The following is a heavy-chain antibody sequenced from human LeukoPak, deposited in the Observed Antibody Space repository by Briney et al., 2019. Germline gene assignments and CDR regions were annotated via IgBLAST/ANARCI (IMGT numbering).Heavy chain of an antibody. Sequence: GRSLRLSCAASGFTFDDYAMRWVRQAPGKGLEWVSGISWNSGSIGYADSVKGRFTISRDNAKNSLYLQMNSLRAEDTALYYCAKGGKYSSSSGTYYFDYWGQGTLVTVSS. CDR3: AKGGKYSSSSGTYYFDY. D-gene: IGHD6-6*01. CDR1: GFTFDDYA. CDR2: ISWNSGSI. J-gene: IGHJ4*02. V-gene: IGHV3-9*01.